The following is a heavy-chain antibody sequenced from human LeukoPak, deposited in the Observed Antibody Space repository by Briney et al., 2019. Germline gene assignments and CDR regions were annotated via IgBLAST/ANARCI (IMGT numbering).Heavy chain of an antibody. CDR2: IYYSGST. J-gene: IGHJ4*02. D-gene: IGHD6-13*01. CDR1: GGSISSYY. V-gene: IGHV4-59*01. Sequence: PSETLSLTCTVSGGSISSYYWSWIRQPPGKGLEWIGYIYYSGSTNYNPSLKSRVTISVDTSKNQFSLKLSSVTAADTAVYYCAREGYSSSWYDYWGRGTLVTVSS. CDR3: AREGYSSSWYDY.